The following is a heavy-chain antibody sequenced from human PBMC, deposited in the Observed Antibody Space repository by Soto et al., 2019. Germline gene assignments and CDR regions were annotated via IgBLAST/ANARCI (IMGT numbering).Heavy chain of an antibody. CDR3: ARCPSADSGRSDY. CDR1: GGSINSGGYY. V-gene: IGHV4-31*03. CDR2: IYYTGTT. D-gene: IGHD1-26*01. J-gene: IGHJ4*02. Sequence: QVQLHESGPGLVKPSQTLSLTCTVSGGSINSGGYYWSWIRQHPGKGLEWIGYIYYTGTTFYNPSLRSRPTITVDTSTNPFSLNLSSVTAADTAVYYCARCPSADSGRSDYWGQGTLVPVSS.